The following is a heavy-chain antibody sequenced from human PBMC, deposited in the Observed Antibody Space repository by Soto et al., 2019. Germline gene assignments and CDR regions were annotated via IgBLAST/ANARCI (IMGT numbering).Heavy chain of an antibody. D-gene: IGHD6-13*01. V-gene: IGHV3-30-3*01. CDR3: AREFMSSWYSYYGMDV. CDR1: GFTFSSYA. J-gene: IGHJ6*02. CDR2: ISYDGSNK. Sequence: GGTLRLCCAASGFTFSSYAMHWVRQAPGKGLEWVAVISYDGSNKYYADSVKGRFTISRDNSKNTLYLQMNSLRAEDTAVYYCAREFMSSWYSYYGMDVWGQGTTVTVSS.